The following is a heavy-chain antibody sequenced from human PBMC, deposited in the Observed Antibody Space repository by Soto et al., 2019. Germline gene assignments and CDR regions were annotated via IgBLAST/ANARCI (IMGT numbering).Heavy chain of an antibody. CDR3: ARDFYYYGLDV. CDR1: GYTFIGYY. CDR2: INPRSGDI. Sequence: GASVKVSCKAVGYTFIGYYMYWVRQAPGQGLEWMGWINPRSGDIKYPQKFQGRVTMTRDTSISTAYMELSRLRSDDTAVYYCARDFYYYGLDVWGQGTTVTVSS. V-gene: IGHV1-2*02. J-gene: IGHJ6*02.